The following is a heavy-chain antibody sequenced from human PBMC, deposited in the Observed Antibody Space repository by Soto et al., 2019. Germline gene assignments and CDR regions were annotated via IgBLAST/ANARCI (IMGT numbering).Heavy chain of an antibody. CDR3: ARAGGIPGYCSGGSCYSDFDY. V-gene: IGHV4-34*01. Sequence: PSETLSLTCAVYGGSFSGYYWSWIRQPPGKGLERIGEINHSGSTNYNPSLKSRVTISVDTSKNQFSLKLSSVTAADTAVYYCARAGGIPGYCSGGSCYSDFDYWGQGTLVTVSS. J-gene: IGHJ4*02. CDR1: GGSFSGYY. D-gene: IGHD2-15*01. CDR2: INHSGST.